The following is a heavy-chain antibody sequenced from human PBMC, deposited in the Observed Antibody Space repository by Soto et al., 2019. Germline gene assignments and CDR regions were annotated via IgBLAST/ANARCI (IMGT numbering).Heavy chain of an antibody. Sequence: QVQLQESGPGLVKPSQTLSLTCSVSGVSINSGGYYWSWIRHHPGKGLEWIGYIYYTGHTFYNPSRKSRVAMSLDTSKNQFSLKLSSVTAADTAVYYWARGSQLEREALDIWGQGTMVTVSS. CDR1: GVSINSGGYY. J-gene: IGHJ3*02. CDR3: ARGSQLEREALDI. CDR2: IYYTGHT. V-gene: IGHV4-31*03. D-gene: IGHD1-1*01.